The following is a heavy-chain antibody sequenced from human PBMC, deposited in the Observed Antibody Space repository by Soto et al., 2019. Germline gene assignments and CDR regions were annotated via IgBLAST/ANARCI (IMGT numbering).Heavy chain of an antibody. CDR2: VSSSSSYT. CDR1: GFPFSDYY. J-gene: IGHJ3*02. D-gene: IGHD1-26*01. V-gene: IGHV3-11*03. Sequence: PGGSLRLSCAAAGFPFSDYYMSWIRQAPGKGLEWVSYVSSSSSYTNYADSVKGRFTISRDNAKNSLYLQMNSLRAEDTAVYYCARISGSYYAFDIWGQGTMVTVSS. CDR3: ARISGSYYAFDI.